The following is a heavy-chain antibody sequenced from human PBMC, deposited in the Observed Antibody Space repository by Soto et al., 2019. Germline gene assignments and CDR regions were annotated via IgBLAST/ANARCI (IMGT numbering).Heavy chain of an antibody. CDR1: GFTFSDYY. V-gene: IGHV3-11*06. J-gene: IGHJ6*02. CDR2: ISSSSVYT. CDR3: ARDAPDDSSSTAYYYYGMDV. Sequence: GGSLRLSCAASGFTFSDYYMSWIRQAPGEGLEWVSYISSSSVYTNYADSVRGRFTISRDNAKNSLYLQMNSLRAEDTGVYYCARDAPDDSSSTAYYYYGMDVWGRGTTVTVSS. D-gene: IGHD6-6*01.